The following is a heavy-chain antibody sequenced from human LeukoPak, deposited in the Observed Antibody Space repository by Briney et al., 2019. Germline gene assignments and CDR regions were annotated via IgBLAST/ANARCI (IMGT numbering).Heavy chain of an antibody. D-gene: IGHD3-22*01. V-gene: IGHV3-21*01. CDR3: ARVILYDSSGYSDH. Sequence: PGGSLRLSCAASGFTFSSYGMNWVRQAAGKGLEWVSSISFDGYVYYADSVKGRFTISRDNARNSLYLQMTSLRAEDTAVYYCARVILYDSSGYSDHWGQGMLVTVSS. CDR1: GFTFSSYG. J-gene: IGHJ4*02. CDR2: ISFDGYV.